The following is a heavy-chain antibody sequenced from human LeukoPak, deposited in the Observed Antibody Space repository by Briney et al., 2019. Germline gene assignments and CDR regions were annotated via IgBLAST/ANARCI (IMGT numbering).Heavy chain of an antibody. CDR1: GGSFRSNSYY. Sequence: PSETLSLTCTVSGGSFRSNSYYWGWIRQPPGKGLEWLASIYNSASTHYNPSLRSRLTISMDSSRRGFSLRVNSVTPTDTAVCYGARNIRGCTFDSWGRGPLVTVSS. D-gene: IGHD6-19*01. CDR2: IYNSAST. V-gene: IGHV4-39*01. CDR3: ARNIRGCTFDS. J-gene: IGHJ4*02.